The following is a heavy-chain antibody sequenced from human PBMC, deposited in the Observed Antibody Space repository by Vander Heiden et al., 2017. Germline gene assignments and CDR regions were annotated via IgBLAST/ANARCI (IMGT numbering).Heavy chain of an antibody. V-gene: IGHV1-46*01. D-gene: IGHD5-18*01. Sequence: QVQLVQSGAEVKKPGASVKVSCMASGYTFTSYSMHCVRQAPGQGLEWMGRINPSGGSTSYAQKFQGRVTMTRDTSTSTVYMELSSLRSEDTAVYYCAREGAAMANYYYYGMDVWGQGTTVTVSS. CDR1: GYTFTSYS. J-gene: IGHJ6*02. CDR3: AREGAAMANYYYYGMDV. CDR2: INPSGGST.